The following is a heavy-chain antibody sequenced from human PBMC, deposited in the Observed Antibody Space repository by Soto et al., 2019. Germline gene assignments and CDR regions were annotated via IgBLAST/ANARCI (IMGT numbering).Heavy chain of an antibody. CDR1: GYSFTSYW. V-gene: IGHV5-51*01. Sequence: PGESLKISCKGSGYSFTSYWIGWVRQMPGKGLEWIGIIYPGDSDTRYSPSFQGQVTISADKYISTAYLQWSSLKASDTAIYYCAGGSSWAFDYWGPGTLVTFSS. CDR2: IYPGDSDT. J-gene: IGHJ4*02. CDR3: AGGSSWAFDY. D-gene: IGHD6-13*01.